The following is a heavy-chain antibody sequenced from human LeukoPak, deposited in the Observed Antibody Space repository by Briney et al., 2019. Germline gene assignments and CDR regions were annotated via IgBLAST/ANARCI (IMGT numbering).Heavy chain of an antibody. D-gene: IGHD3-22*01. CDR1: GFTFSSYA. Sequence: GGSLRLSCAASGFTFSSYAMSWVRQAPGKGLEWVSAISGSGGSTYYADSVKGRFTISRGNSKNTLYLQMNSLRAEDTAVYYCAKDTGYYDSSGDAFDIWGQGTMVTVSS. CDR3: AKDTGYYDSSGDAFDI. CDR2: ISGSGGST. V-gene: IGHV3-23*01. J-gene: IGHJ3*02.